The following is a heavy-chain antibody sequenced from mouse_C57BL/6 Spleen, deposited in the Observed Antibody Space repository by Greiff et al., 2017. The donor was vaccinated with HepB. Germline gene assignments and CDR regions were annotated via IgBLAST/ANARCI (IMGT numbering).Heavy chain of an antibody. CDR1: GFNIKDDY. V-gene: IGHV14-4*01. CDR2: IDPENGDT. CDR3: TTRLRDYYAMDY. J-gene: IGHJ4*01. Sequence: VQLQQSGAELVRPGASVKLSCTASGFNIKDDYMHWVKQRPEQGLEWIGWIDPENGDTEYASKFQGKATITADTSSNTAYLQLSSLTSEDTAVYYCTTRLRDYYAMDYWGQGTSVTVSS. D-gene: IGHD6-1*01.